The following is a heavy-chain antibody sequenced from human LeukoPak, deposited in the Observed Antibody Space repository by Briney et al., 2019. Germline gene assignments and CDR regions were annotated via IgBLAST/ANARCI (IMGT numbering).Heavy chain of an antibody. J-gene: IGHJ6*02. Sequence: SETLSLTCTVSGDSISNSAYYWVWIRQPPGKGLEWIGTITNTGNTYSNPSLKSRVTISIDTSKTQISLKLTSVTAADTAVFYCARKTPGTSVDVWGQGTPVTVSS. V-gene: IGHV4-39*01. CDR2: ITNTGNT. CDR3: ARKTPGTSVDV. CDR1: GDSISNSAYY. D-gene: IGHD3-10*01.